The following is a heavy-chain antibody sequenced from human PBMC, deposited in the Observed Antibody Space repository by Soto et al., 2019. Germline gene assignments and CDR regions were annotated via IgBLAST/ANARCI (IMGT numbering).Heavy chain of an antibody. J-gene: IGHJ4*02. CDR3: AREDGVVGANSAFDY. Sequence: EVLLVESGGGLVKPGGSLRLSCAASGFTFSTYNMNWVRQAPGKGLEWVSSINGRGNYIYYTDAVKGRFTISRDNAKTSLYLQMNSLRAEDTAVYYCAREDGVVGANSAFDYWGQGTLVAVSS. D-gene: IGHD1-26*01. CDR1: GFTFSTYN. CDR2: INGRGNYI. V-gene: IGHV3-21*01.